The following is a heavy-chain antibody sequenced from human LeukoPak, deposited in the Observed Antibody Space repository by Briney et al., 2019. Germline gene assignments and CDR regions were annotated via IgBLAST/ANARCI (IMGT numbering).Heavy chain of an antibody. CDR1: GGSISSSSYY. D-gene: IGHD3-10*01. CDR2: IYYSGST. V-gene: IGHV4-39*01. Sequence: PSETLSLTCTVSGGSISSSSYYWGWIRQPPGKGLEWIGSIYYSGSTYYNPSLKSRVTISVDTSKNQFSLKLSSVTAADTAVYYCARCRTSELHDAFDIWGQGTMVTVSS. CDR3: ARCRTSELHDAFDI. J-gene: IGHJ3*02.